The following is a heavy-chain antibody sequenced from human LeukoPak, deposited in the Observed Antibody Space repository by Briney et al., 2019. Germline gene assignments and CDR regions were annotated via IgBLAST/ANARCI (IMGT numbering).Heavy chain of an antibody. J-gene: IGHJ4*02. CDR1: GFTFSSYA. V-gene: IGHV3-23*01. Sequence: GGSLRLSCAASGFTFSSYAMSWVRQAPGKGLEWVSAISGSGGSTSYADSVKGRFTISRDNSKNTLYLQMNSLRTEDTAVYYCAKCPYAVNWNLFDYWGQGTLVTVSS. D-gene: IGHD1-20*01. CDR3: AKCPYAVNWNLFDY. CDR2: ISGSGGST.